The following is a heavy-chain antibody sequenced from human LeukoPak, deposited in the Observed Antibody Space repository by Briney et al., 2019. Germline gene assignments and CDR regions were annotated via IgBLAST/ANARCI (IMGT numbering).Heavy chain of an antibody. CDR3: ARDTEFSSSFHFDY. V-gene: IGHV3-30*02. CDR2: IQKDGGSK. CDR1: GFTFSNYV. Sequence: GGSLRLSCAASGFTFSNYVMNWVRQAPGKGLEWVTFIQKDGGSKFYADSVNGRFTISRDNSKKTVYLQMSSLTIEDTAVYYCARDTEFSSSFHFDYWGQGTLVTVSS. J-gene: IGHJ4*02. D-gene: IGHD6-13*01.